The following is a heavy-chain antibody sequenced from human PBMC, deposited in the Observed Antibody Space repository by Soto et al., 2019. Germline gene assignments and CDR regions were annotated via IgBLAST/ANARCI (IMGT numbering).Heavy chain of an antibody. CDR1: VFSLSTIGVG. D-gene: IGHD2-15*01. J-gene: IGHJ4*02. Sequence: SGPTLVNPTQTLTLTCTFSVFSLSTIGVGVGWIRQPPGKALEWLALIYWNDDKRYSPSLKSRLTITKDTSKKQVVLTMTNMDPVDTATYYCAHRRSGGYSYYFDYWGQGTLVTVSS. V-gene: IGHV2-5*01. CDR3: AHRRSGGYSYYFDY. CDR2: IYWNDDK.